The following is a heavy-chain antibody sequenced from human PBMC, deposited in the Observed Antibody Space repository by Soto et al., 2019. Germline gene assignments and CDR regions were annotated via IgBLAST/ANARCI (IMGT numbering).Heavy chain of an antibody. D-gene: IGHD3-22*01. CDR1: GYTFTNYN. CDR3: ARATSDRGGYPRLDP. V-gene: IGHV1-46*01. Sequence: QAHLVQSGAEVREPGASVKVSCKASGYTFTNYNIHWVRQAPGQGLELMAFIAPAGGNTRYEFQFQGRVTVTRDTSTNTVYMELAGLTSEDTALYYCARATSDRGGYPRLDPWGQGTLVTVSS. CDR2: IAPAGGNT. J-gene: IGHJ5*02.